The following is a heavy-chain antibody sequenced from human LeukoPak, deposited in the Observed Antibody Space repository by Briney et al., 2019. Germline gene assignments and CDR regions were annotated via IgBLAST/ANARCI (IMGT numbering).Heavy chain of an antibody. V-gene: IGHV4-39*07. Sequence: PSETLSLTCTVSGGSITSSSYYWGWIRQPPGNGLEWIGSIYYSGSTYYNPSLKSRVTISVDKSKNQLSLKLIPVTAADPAVYYCARGVGTALVTGDYWGQGTLVTVSS. J-gene: IGHJ4*02. CDR2: IYYSGST. D-gene: IGHD5-18*01. CDR1: GGSITSSSYY. CDR3: ARGVGTALVTGDY.